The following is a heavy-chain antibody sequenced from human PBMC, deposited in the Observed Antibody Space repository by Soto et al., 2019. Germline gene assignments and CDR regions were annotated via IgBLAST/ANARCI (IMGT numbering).Heavy chain of an antibody. J-gene: IGHJ4*02. CDR1: GGSFSGYY. CDR2: INHSGST. Sequence: SATLSLTCAVYGGSFSGYYWSWIRQPPGKGLEWIGEINHSGSTNYNPSLKSRVTISVDTSKNQFSLKLSSVTAADTAVYYCARGWGSGYYHDYWGQGTLVTVSS. CDR3: ARGWGSGYYHDY. V-gene: IGHV4-34*01. D-gene: IGHD3-22*01.